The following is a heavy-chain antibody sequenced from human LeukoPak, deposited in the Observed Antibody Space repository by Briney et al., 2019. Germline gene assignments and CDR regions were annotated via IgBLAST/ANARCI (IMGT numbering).Heavy chain of an antibody. J-gene: IGHJ3*02. CDR1: GFTFNSHD. CDR2: IRYDGGYK. D-gene: IGHD3-10*01. V-gene: IGHV3-30*02. Sequence: GGSLRLSCAASGFTFNSHDMHWVRQAPGKGLDWVAFIRYDGGYKYYADSMKGRFTISRDNSKNTLYLQMNSLRAEDTAVYSCANLRLDYGLDIWGQGTMVTVSS. CDR3: ANLRLDYGLDI.